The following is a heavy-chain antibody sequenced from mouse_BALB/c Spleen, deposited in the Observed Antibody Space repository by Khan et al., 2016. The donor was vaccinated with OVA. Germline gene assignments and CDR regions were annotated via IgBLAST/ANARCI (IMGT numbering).Heavy chain of an antibody. J-gene: IGHJ4*01. Sequence: QIQLVQSGLELKKPGETVKISCKASGYTFRNFGMNWVKQAPGKGLEWMGWINTYTGEPTYADDFKGRFAFSLETSASTAYLQINNLKNEDTATYFCARPPYFSYTLDYWGQGTSVTVSS. D-gene: IGHD2-10*01. V-gene: IGHV9-3-1*01. CDR2: INTYTGEP. CDR3: ARPPYFSYTLDY. CDR1: GYTFRNFG.